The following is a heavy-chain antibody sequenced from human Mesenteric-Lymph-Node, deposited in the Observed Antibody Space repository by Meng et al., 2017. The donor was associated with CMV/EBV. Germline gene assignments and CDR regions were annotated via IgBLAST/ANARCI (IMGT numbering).Heavy chain of an antibody. CDR3: AREERGPLTTNDQS. V-gene: IGHV1-69*04. CDR1: GGSFSSYT. Sequence: SVKVSCKASGGSFSSYTITWVRQVPGQGLEWMGRIITMFGMVNYAQKFQGRVTITADKSTTTVYMEVSSLRSEDTAVYYCAREERGPLTTNDQSWGQGTLVTVSS. CDR2: IITMFGMV. D-gene: IGHD4-17*01. J-gene: IGHJ4*02.